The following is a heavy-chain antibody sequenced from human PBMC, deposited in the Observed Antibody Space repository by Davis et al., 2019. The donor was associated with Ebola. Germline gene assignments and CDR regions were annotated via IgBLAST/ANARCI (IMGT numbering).Heavy chain of an antibody. CDR1: GYTFTSFD. V-gene: IGHV1-8*01. J-gene: IGHJ4*02. D-gene: IGHD2-15*01. CDR3: ARAGGRASFDS. Sequence: ASVKVSCKASGYTFTSFDINWVRQATGQGLEWMGWMNPYSGNTGYAQNFQGRVTITRDNSISTAYMELSSLGSEDTSVYYCARAGGRASFDSWGQGTLATVSS. CDR2: MNPYSGNT.